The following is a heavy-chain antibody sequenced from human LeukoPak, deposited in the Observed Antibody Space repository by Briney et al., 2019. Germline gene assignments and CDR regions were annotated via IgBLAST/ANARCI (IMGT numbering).Heavy chain of an antibody. V-gene: IGHV3-23*01. D-gene: IGHD6-19*01. J-gene: IGHJ5*02. CDR1: GFTFSSYW. CDR2: ISGSGGST. Sequence: PGGSLRLSCAASGFTFSSYWMHWVRQAPGKGLEWVSAISGSGGSTYYADSVKGRFTISRDNSKNTLYLQMNSLRAEDTAVYYCAKGYGSGWIDWVDPWGQGTLVTVSS. CDR3: AKGYGSGWIDWVDP.